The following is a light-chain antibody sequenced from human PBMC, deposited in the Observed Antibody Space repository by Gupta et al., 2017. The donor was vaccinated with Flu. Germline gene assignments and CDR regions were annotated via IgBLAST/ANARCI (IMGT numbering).Light chain of an antibody. J-gene: IGKJ2*01. CDR2: WAS. V-gene: IGKV4-1*01. CDR3: QQYYNHSSVT. Sequence: DIVMTQSPDSLAVSLGERATINCKSSQSVLYSSNNKNYLAWYQQKPGQPPKLLIYWASTRESGVPDRFSGSGSGTDFTLTISSLQAEDVAVYYCQQYYNHSSVTFGQGTKLEIK. CDR1: QSVLYSSNNKNY.